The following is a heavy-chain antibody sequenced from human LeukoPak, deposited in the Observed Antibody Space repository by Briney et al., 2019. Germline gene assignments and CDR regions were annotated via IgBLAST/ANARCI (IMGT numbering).Heavy chain of an antibody. V-gene: IGHV3-21*01. D-gene: IGHD3-22*01. CDR2: ISSSSSYI. J-gene: IGHJ4*02. CDR3: ARDEDSSGYHPTNIDY. CDR1: GFTFSSYS. Sequence: GGSLRLSCAASGFTFSSYSMNWVRQAPGKGLEWVSSISSSSSYIYYADSVKGRSTISRDNAKNSLYLQMNSLRAEDTAVYYCARDEDSSGYHPTNIDYWGQGTLVTVSS.